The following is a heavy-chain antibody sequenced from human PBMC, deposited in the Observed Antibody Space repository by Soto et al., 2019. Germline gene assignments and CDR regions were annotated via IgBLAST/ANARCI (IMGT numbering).Heavy chain of an antibody. CDR1: GFTFSDHY. CDR3: TVWGSGNDFGAA. J-gene: IGHJ4*02. CDR2: SKNKADSYTT. Sequence: EVQLVESGGGLVQPGGSLRLSCAASGFTFSDHYMDWVRQAPGKGLEWVGRSKNKADSYTTEYAASVKGRVTISRGRSNISLFLQMNRLKTEDTAVYYCTVWGSGNDFGAAWGQGILVTVSS. V-gene: IGHV3-72*01. D-gene: IGHD3-10*01.